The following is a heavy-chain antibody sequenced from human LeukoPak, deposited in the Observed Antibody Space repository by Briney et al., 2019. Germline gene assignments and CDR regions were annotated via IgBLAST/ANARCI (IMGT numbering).Heavy chain of an antibody. Sequence: PGGSLRLSCAASGFTFSSYGMHWVRQAPGKGLEWVAVIWYDGSNKYYADSVKGRFTISRDNSKNTLYLQMNSLRAEDTAVYYCASGYSGYDYPPSFDYWGQGTLVTVSP. V-gene: IGHV3-33*01. D-gene: IGHD5-12*01. CDR2: IWYDGSNK. CDR3: ASGYSGYDYPPSFDY. J-gene: IGHJ4*02. CDR1: GFTFSSYG.